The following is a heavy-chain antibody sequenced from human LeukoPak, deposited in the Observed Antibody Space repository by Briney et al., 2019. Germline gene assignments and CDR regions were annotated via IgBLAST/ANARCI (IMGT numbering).Heavy chain of an antibody. CDR2: TYYRSKWYY. V-gene: IGHV6-1*01. CDR3: ARGAYGGDNWHFDL. CDR1: GDSVSSISVA. J-gene: IGHJ2*01. Sequence: SQTLSLTCAISGDSVSSISVAWNWIRQSPSRGLEWLGRTYYRSKWYYEYAVSVKSRINISPDTSKNQFSLQLTSVTPEDTAVYYCARGAYGGDNWHFDLWGRGTLVTVSS. D-gene: IGHD2-21*01.